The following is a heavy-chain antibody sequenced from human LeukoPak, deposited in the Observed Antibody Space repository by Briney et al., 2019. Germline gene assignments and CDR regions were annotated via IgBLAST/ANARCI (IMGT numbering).Heavy chain of an antibody. CDR3: ARRVNGSGSYHAFDI. J-gene: IGHJ3*02. V-gene: IGHV4-30-2*01. D-gene: IGHD3-10*01. Sequence: SETLSLTCTVSGGSISSIYWSWIRQPPGKGLEWIGYIYHSGSTYYNPSLKSRVTISVDRSKNQFSLKLSSVTAADTAVYYCARRVNGSGSYHAFDIWGQGTMVTVSS. CDR2: IYHSGST. CDR1: GGSISSIY.